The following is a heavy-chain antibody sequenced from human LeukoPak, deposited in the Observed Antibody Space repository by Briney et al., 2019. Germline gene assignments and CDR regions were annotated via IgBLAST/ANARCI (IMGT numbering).Heavy chain of an antibody. Sequence: GGSLRLSCAASGFTFSSYSMNWVRQAPGKGLEWVSSISSSSSYIYYADSVKGRFTISRDNSKNTLYLQMNSLRAEDTAVYYCAKDPLVGAAHDAFDIWGQGTMVTVSS. V-gene: IGHV3-21*04. CDR2: ISSSSSYI. D-gene: IGHD1-26*01. J-gene: IGHJ3*02. CDR3: AKDPLVGAAHDAFDI. CDR1: GFTFSSYS.